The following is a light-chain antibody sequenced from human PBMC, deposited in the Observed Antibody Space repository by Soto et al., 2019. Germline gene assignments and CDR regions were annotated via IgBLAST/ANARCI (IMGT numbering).Light chain of an antibody. CDR3: QSYDRSLSAYV. CDR2: GNT. V-gene: IGLV1-40*01. J-gene: IGLJ1*01. CDR1: SSNIGAGYD. Sequence: QSVLTQPPSVSGAPGQRVTISCTWSSSNIGAGYDVHWYQLLPRTAPTLLISGNTNRPSGVPDRFSGSKSVTSASLATTGLQAEDEADYNCQSYDRSLSAYVFGAGTELTVL.